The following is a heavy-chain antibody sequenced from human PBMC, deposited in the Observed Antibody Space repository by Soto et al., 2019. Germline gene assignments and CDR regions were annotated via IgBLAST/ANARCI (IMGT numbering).Heavy chain of an antibody. V-gene: IGHV1-69*01. J-gene: IGHJ5*02. CDR3: ARGGELAGWMPVGA. CDR2: IITLFGTT. CDR1: GGTFNTYG. D-gene: IGHD3-10*01. Sequence: QVHLVQSGAEVKKPGSSVKVSCRASGGTFNTYGFNWVRQAPGQGLEWMGGIITLFGTTTYAQNFQSRVTTTAEQSKTTAYMEMSGLTSEDPAVYFCARGGELAGWMPVGAWGQGTLVTVSS.